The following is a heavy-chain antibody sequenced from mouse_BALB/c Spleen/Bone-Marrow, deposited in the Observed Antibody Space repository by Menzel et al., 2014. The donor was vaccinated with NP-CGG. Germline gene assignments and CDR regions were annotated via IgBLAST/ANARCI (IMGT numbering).Heavy chain of an antibody. CDR3: ARSGYYGSSYFDY. CDR1: GYSFTGYF. V-gene: IGHV1-20*02. J-gene: IGHJ2*01. Sequence: EVQLVESGPELVKPGASVKISCKASGYSFTGYFMNWVMQSHGKSLEWIGRINPYNGDTFNNQKFKGKATLTVDKSSSTARMELRSLASEDSAVYYCARSGYYGSSYFDYWGQGTTLTVSS. CDR2: INPYNGDT. D-gene: IGHD1-1*01.